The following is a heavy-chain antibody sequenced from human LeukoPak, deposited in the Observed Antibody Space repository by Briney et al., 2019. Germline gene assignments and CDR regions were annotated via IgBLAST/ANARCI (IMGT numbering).Heavy chain of an antibody. CDR1: GGSISSGSYY. D-gene: IGHD3-22*01. Sequence: SQTLSLTCTVSGGSISSGSYYWSWIRQPAGKELEWIGRIYTSGSTNYNPSLKSRVTISVDTSKNQISLRLNSVTAADTAVYYCGRDSRGPDSWGQGTLVTVSS. CDR3: GRDSRGPDS. J-gene: IGHJ4*02. V-gene: IGHV4-61*02. CDR2: IYTSGST.